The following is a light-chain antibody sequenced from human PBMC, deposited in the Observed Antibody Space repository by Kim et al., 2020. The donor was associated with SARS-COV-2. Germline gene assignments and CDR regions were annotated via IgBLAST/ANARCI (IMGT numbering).Light chain of an antibody. V-gene: IGLV2-8*01. Sequence: QSALTQPPSASGSPGQSVTISCTGASSDFAAYNYVSWYQHHPGKAPKVIIYEVDKRPSGVPDRFSGSKSGNTASLTVSGLQADDEADYYCVSYRGGGNEVVFGGGTQLTVL. CDR1: SSDFAAYNY. J-gene: IGLJ2*01. CDR3: VSYRGGGNEVV. CDR2: EVD.